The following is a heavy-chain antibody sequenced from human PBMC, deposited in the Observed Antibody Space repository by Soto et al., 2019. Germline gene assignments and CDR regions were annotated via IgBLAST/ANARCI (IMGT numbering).Heavy chain of an antibody. Sequence: QVQLVQSGAEVKKPGASVKVSCKASGYTFTDYYMHWVRQAPGQGLEWMGWINPNSGGTNYAQKFQGWVTMTRDTSISTAYMVLSRLASDDTAIYYCATQRSEWELSFDYWAQGTLVTVSS. D-gene: IGHD1-26*01. V-gene: IGHV1-2*04. CDR3: ATQRSEWELSFDY. CDR1: GYTFTDYY. J-gene: IGHJ4*02. CDR2: INPNSGGT.